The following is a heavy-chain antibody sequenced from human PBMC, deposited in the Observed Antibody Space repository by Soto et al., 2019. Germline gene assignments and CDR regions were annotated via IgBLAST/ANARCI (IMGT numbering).Heavy chain of an antibody. J-gene: IGHJ6*01. CDR1: GFTYSSYG. CDR3: ARSGKSSSWYLYYYGMDV. V-gene: IGHV3-30-3*01. Sequence: GGSLRLSCAASGFTYSSYGLHWVRQAAGKGLEWVAAISYDGSNKYYADSVKGRFTISRDNSKNTLYMQMNSLRAEDTAVYYCARSGKSSSWYLYYYGMDVWGQGTTVTVYS. CDR2: ISYDGSNK. D-gene: IGHD6-13*01.